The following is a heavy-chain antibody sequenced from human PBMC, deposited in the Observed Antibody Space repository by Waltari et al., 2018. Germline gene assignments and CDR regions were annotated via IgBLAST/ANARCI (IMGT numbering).Heavy chain of an antibody. J-gene: IGHJ4*02. D-gene: IGHD6-6*01. CDR1: GFTFSSYG. V-gene: IGHV3-30*02. CDR3: ARVPEYSSPFDY. Sequence: QVQLVESGGGVVQPGGSLRLSCAASGFTFSSYGMHWVRQAPGKGLEWVAFIRYDGSNKYYADSVKGRFTISRDNSKNTLYLQMNSLRSDDTAVYYCARVPEYSSPFDYWGQGTLVTVSS. CDR2: IRYDGSNK.